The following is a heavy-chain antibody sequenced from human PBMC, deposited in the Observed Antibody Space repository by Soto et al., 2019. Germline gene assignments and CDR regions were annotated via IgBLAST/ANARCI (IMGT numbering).Heavy chain of an antibody. Sequence: VQLVQSGAEVKKPGASVKVSCRASGYTISSYDINWVRQAPGQGLEWMGWMSPGSGDTGYAPSFQGRVAMTRNISINTAYLELTSLTPEDTGVYFCASDIMAPCGQGTLVTVSA. CDR1: GYTISSYD. J-gene: IGHJ5*02. CDR3: ASDIMAP. CDR2: MSPGSGDT. D-gene: IGHD5-12*01. V-gene: IGHV1-8*01.